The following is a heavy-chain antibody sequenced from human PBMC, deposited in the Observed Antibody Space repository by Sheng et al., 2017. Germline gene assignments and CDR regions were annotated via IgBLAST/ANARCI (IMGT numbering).Heavy chain of an antibody. V-gene: IGHV4-38-2*02. CDR1: GSSIASDYC. CDR3: ARDVKLHWGPXWYFDL. D-gene: IGHD3-16*01. J-gene: IGHJ2*01. Sequence: QVQLQESGPGLVEPSETLSLTCTVSGSSIASDYCWDWIRQSPGKGLEWIGSVYQSGTTYINPSLKGRATISVDTSNNKFSLRVTSVTVDDAAVYYCARDVKLHWGPXWYFDLWAWHSGRCFL. CDR2: VYQSGTT.